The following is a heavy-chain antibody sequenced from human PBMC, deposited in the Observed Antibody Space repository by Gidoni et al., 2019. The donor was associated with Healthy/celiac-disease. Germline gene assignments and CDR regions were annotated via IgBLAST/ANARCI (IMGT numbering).Heavy chain of an antibody. V-gene: IGHV1-46*01. Sequence: QVQLVQSGAEVKKPGASVKVSCKASGYTFTSYYMHWVRQAPGQGLEWMGIINPSGGSTSYAQKFQGRVTMTRDTSTSTVYMELSSLRSEDTAVYYCARAATGVGAHRYSNYDAWFDPWGQGTLVTVSS. CDR2: INPSGGST. CDR1: GYTFTSYY. J-gene: IGHJ5*02. D-gene: IGHD4-4*01. CDR3: ARAATGVGAHRYSNYDAWFDP.